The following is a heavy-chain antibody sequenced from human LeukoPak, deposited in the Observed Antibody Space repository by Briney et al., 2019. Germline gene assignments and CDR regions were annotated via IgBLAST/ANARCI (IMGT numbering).Heavy chain of an antibody. CDR3: ARVGWGSAPYFDY. Sequence: KTSETLSLTCTVSGGSISSGSCYWSWIRQPAGKGLEWIGRIYTSGSTNYNPSLKSRVTISVDTSKNQFSLKLSSVTAADTAVYYCARVGWGSAPYFDYWGQGTLVTVSS. CDR2: IYTSGST. J-gene: IGHJ4*02. CDR1: GGSISSGSCY. D-gene: IGHD3-16*01. V-gene: IGHV4-61*02.